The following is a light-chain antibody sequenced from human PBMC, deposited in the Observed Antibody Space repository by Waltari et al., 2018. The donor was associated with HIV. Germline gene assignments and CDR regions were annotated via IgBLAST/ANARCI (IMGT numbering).Light chain of an antibody. Sequence: SYELTQSSSASVSPGQTATITCSGDALTKQHADWYHQRPGQAPLLVIFKDPERPSGVPERFSGSSSGTTVTLKISGVEAEDEGDYYCQSADTSGKYVVFGGGTKVTVL. CDR2: KDP. CDR1: ALTKQH. J-gene: IGLJ2*01. CDR3: QSADTSGKYVV. V-gene: IGLV3-25*03.